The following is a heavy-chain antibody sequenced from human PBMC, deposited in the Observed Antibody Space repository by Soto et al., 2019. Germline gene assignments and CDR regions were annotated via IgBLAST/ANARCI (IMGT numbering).Heavy chain of an antibody. V-gene: IGHV4-59*01. D-gene: IGHD3-10*01. J-gene: IGHJ5*02. CDR3: AVIPFLGSGIPWGYFDP. Sequence: QVQLQESGPGLVKPSETLSLTCTVSGGSISTNYWSWVRQTPGKGLEWIGYVHYGGFTNYNPSLRSRVTVSLDTSKTQFSLTLNSVTAADTAVYYCAVIPFLGSGIPWGYFDPWGQGTLVTVSS. CDR2: VHYGGFT. CDR1: GGSISTNY.